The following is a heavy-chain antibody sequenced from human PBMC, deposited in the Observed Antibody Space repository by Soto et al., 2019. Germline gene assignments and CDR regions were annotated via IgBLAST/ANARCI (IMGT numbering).Heavy chain of an antibody. J-gene: IGHJ6*02. V-gene: IGHV1-3*01. CDR1: GYTFTSYA. D-gene: IGHD6-19*01. Sequence: ASVKVSCKASGYTFTSYAMHWVRQAPGQRLEWMGWINAGNGNTKYSQKFQGRVTITRDTSASTAYMELSSLRSEDTAVYYCATYGYSSGWHPADFHYGMDVWGQGTPVTVYS. CDR2: INAGNGNT. CDR3: ATYGYSSGWHPADFHYGMDV.